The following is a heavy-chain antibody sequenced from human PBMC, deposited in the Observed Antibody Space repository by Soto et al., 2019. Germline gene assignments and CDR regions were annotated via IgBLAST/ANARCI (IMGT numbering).Heavy chain of an antibody. J-gene: IGHJ4*02. CDR3: AKGSAGSRPYFFDY. V-gene: IGHV3-23*01. CDR1: GFTFSDYV. D-gene: IGHD2-15*01. Sequence: EVLLLESGGDLGQSGGSLRLSCAASGFTFSDYVMSWVRQTPGKGLEWVSAITGGGGDTYSADSVKGRFTISRDNSKNTLYLQMNNLRAEDTAVYFCAKGSAGSRPYFFDYWGQGTLVTVSS. CDR2: ITGGGGDT.